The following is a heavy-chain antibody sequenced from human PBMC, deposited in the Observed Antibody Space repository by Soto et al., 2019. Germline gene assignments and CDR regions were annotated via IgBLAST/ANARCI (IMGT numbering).Heavy chain of an antibody. V-gene: IGHV4-59*08. CDR3: AIAKTNLYNWFLP. CDR1: GGSINSYY. J-gene: IGHJ5*02. CDR2: IYYTGST. D-gene: IGHD7-27*01. Sequence: SETLSLTCTVSGGSINSYYWGWIRQPPGKGLEWIGQIYYTGSTNYNPSLESRVTISVDRSKNQFSLRLSSVTAADTAVYYCAIAKTNLYNWFLPSGQRTLVT.